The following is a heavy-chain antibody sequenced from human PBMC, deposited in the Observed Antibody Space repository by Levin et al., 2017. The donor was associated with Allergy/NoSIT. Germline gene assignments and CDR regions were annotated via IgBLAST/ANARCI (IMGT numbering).Heavy chain of an antibody. CDR1: GGSFSGYY. Sequence: SQTLSLTCAVYGGSFSGYYWSWIRQPPGKGLEWIGEINHSGSTNYNPSLKSRVTISVDTSKNQFSLKLSSVTAADTAVYYCAGADSSGYDYSLDYWGQGTLVTVSS. CDR3: AGADSSGYDYSLDY. D-gene: IGHD3-22*01. V-gene: IGHV4-34*01. CDR2: INHSGST. J-gene: IGHJ4*02.